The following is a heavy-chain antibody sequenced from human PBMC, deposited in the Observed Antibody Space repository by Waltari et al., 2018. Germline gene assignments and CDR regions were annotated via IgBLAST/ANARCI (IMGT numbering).Heavy chain of an antibody. CDR2: IYSGGST. Sequence: EVQLVESGGGLIQPGGSLRLSCAASGFTVRSNYMSWVRPAPGKWLEWVSVIYSGGSTYYADSVKGRFTISRDNSKNTLYLQMNSLRAEDTAVYYCARDHCSSTSCPTYYYYYGMDVWGQGTTVTVSS. J-gene: IGHJ6*02. CDR1: GFTVRSNY. CDR3: ARDHCSSTSCPTYYYYYGMDV. D-gene: IGHD2-2*01. V-gene: IGHV3-53*01.